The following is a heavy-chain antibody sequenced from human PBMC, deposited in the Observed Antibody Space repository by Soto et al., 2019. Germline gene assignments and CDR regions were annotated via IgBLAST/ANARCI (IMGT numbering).Heavy chain of an antibody. D-gene: IGHD3-10*01. CDR3: ANSYYYGSGSFAFDI. CDR2: IWYDGSNK. CDR1: GFTFSSYG. J-gene: IGHJ3*02. Sequence: QVQLVESGGGVVQPGRSLRLSCAASGFTFSSYGMHWVRQAPGKGLEWVAVIWYDGSNKYYADSVKGRFPISRDNSKNTLDLQMNSLRAEDTAVYYCANSYYYGSGSFAFDIWGQVTMVTVSS. V-gene: IGHV3-33*06.